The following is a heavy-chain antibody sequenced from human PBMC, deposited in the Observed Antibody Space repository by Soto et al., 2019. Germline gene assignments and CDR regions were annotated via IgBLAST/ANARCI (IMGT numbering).Heavy chain of an antibody. Sequence: ETLSLTCTVSGGSSSSSSYYRGWIRQPPGKGLEWIGRIYCSGSTYYNPSLKSRVTISVDTSKTQFSLKLSSVTAADTAVYYCARQRRGLDYDILTGYRYPLSFDYWGQGTLVTVSS. J-gene: IGHJ4*02. V-gene: IGHV4-39*01. CDR2: IYCSGST. CDR1: GGSSSSSSYY. D-gene: IGHD3-9*01. CDR3: ARQRRGLDYDILTGYRYPLSFDY.